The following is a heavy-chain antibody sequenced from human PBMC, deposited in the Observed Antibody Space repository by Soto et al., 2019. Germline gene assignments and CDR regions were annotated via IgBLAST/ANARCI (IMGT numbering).Heavy chain of an antibody. Sequence: QVQLVQSGAEVKTPGASVRVSCKASGYTFTGYYIHWVREAPGQGREWMGWINPQTGGTSYAQKFQGRVTLSRDTSINTAYLELSRLRFDDAAVYFCARERYQMISDGMDVWGQGTTVTVSS. J-gene: IGHJ6*02. D-gene: IGHD2-2*01. CDR2: INPQTGGT. V-gene: IGHV1-2*02. CDR1: GYTFTGYY. CDR3: ARERYQMISDGMDV.